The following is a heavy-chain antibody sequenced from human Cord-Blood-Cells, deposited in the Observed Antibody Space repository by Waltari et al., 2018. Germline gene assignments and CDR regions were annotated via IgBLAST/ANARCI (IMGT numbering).Heavy chain of an antibody. V-gene: IGHV4-34*01. D-gene: IGHD2-2*01. CDR1: GGSFSGYY. J-gene: IGHJ4*02. CDR3: ARLGVVVPAYFDY. CDR2: INHSGST. Sequence: QVQLQQWGAGLLKPSETLSLTCAVYGGSFSGYYWSWIRQPPGKGLEWIGEINHSGSTNHNPSLNSRVTISVDTAKNQFSLKLSSVTAADTAVYYCARLGVVVPAYFDYWGQGTLVTVSS.